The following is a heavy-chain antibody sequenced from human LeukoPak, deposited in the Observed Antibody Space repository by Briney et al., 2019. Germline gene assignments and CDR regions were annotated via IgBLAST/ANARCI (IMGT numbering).Heavy chain of an antibody. J-gene: IGHJ4*02. CDR3: ARDRTGTTDY. Sequence: ASVKVSCKASGYTFTGYYMHWVRQAPGQGLEWMGWMNPNSGNTGYAQKFQGRVTMTRNTSISTAYMELSSLRSEDTAVYYCARDRTGTTDYWGQGTLVTVSS. CDR2: MNPNSGNT. D-gene: IGHD1-7*01. V-gene: IGHV1-8*02. CDR1: GYTFTGYY.